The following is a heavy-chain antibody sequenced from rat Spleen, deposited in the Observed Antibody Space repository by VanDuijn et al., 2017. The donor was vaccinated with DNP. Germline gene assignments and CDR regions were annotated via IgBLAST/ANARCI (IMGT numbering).Heavy chain of an antibody. V-gene: IGHV5-31*01. Sequence: EVQLVESGGALVQPGRSLKLSCVASGFTFNNYWMTWIRQVPGKGLQWVASITSSVGSTSSPNSVKGRFTISRDNAKNTLYLQMNSLRSEDTATYYCATLTTEGIVRIPWFAYWGQGTLVTVSS. CDR3: ATLTTEGIVRIPWFAY. D-gene: IGHD1-11*01. CDR1: GFTFNNYW. J-gene: IGHJ3*01. CDR2: ITSSVGST.